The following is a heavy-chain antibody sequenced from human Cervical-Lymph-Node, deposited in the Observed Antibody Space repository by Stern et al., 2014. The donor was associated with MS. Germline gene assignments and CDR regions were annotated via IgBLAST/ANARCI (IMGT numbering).Heavy chain of an antibody. CDR1: GGKFSSSFA. CDR3: ARGIVTNRPASTLHNLFDP. Sequence: QVQLVQSGAEVKKPGSSVNVSCKASGGKFSSSFAVSWVRQAPGQGLEWMGRIIPIIGLANYAQKFQTRLTITADKSTSTVYMELTSLTSEDTALYYCARGIVTNRPASTLHNLFDPWGQGTLVTVSS. J-gene: IGHJ5*02. V-gene: IGHV1-69*04. D-gene: IGHD4-17*01. CDR2: IIPIIGLA.